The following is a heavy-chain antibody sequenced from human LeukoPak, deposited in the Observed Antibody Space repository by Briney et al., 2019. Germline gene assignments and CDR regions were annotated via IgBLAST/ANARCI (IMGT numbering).Heavy chain of an antibody. J-gene: IGHJ6*03. V-gene: IGHV3-74*03. CDR2: INGDGSNT. CDR1: GFTFSSHW. Sequence: PGGSLRLSCAASGFTFSSHWMHWVRQAPGKGLVWVSRINGDGSNTTYADSVKGRFTISRDNAKNSLYLQMNSLRAEDTALYYCAKDGAELWSGYLYAHYYYYMDVWGKGTTVTVSS. D-gene: IGHD3-3*01. CDR3: AKDGAELWSGYLYAHYYYYMDV.